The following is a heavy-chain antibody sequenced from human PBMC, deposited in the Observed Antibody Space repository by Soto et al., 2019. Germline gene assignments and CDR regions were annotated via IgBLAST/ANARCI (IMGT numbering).Heavy chain of an antibody. CDR2: ISWDGGST. D-gene: IGHD3-10*01. CDR1: GFTFDDYT. Sequence: GGSLRLSCAASGFTFDDYTMHWVRQAPGKGLEWVSLISWDGGSTYYADSVKGRFTISRDNSKNSLYLQMNSLRTEDTALYYCAKDIGEAGSYFDYWGQGTLVTVSS. J-gene: IGHJ4*02. CDR3: AKDIGEAGSYFDY. V-gene: IGHV3-43*01.